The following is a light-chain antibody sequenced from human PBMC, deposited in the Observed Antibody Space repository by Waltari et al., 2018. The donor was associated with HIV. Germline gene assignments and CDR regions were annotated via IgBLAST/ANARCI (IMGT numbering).Light chain of an antibody. J-gene: IGLJ2*01. CDR2: DYT. Sequence: SDVLTQSPSVSVAPGQTAKISCWGHNIEHKGVQWYQQKPGQAPVLGIYDYTDRPAGIPESFSGCSSGHTTTRRVSIVEDEDEAEYYCQQSDTSTGHPALFGGGTKLSVL. V-gene: IGLV3-21*02. CDR3: QQSDTSTGHPAL. CDR1: NIEHKG.